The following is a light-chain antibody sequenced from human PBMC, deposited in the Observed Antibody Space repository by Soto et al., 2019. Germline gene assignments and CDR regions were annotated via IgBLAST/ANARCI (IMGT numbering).Light chain of an antibody. CDR2: GAS. CDR3: QQYGSSPLT. J-gene: IGKJ4*01. Sequence: EIVVTQSPATLSVSPGDTATLSCRASQSVDINLAWYQQTPGQAPRLLIYGASTRATGIPDRFSGSGSGTDFTLTISRLEPEDFAVYYCQQYGSSPLTFGGGTKVDIK. CDR1: QSVDIN. V-gene: IGKV3-20*01.